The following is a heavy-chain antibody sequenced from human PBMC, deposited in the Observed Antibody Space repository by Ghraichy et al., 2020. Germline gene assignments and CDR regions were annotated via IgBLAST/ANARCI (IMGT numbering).Heavy chain of an antibody. CDR3: ARDNYGPDY. CDR1: GFTFSPYW. CDR2: ITNDGDT. V-gene: IGHV3-74*01. Sequence: GGSLRLSCAASGFTFSPYWLHWVRQVPGKGLEWVSRITNDGDTLYAESVKGRFTVSRDNAKNTMYLQMNSLRAEDTAIYYCARDNYGPDYWGQGTLVTVSS. D-gene: IGHD3-10*01. J-gene: IGHJ4*02.